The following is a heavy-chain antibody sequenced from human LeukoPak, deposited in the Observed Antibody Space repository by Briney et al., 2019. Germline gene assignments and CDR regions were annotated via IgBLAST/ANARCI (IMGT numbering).Heavy chain of an antibody. CDR3: ARGLGARGWRNWFDP. Sequence: ASVKVSCKASGYTFTGYYMHWVRQAPGQGLEWMGWINPNSGGTNYAQKFQGRVTMTRDTSISTAYMELSRLRSDDTAVYYCARGLGARGWRNWFDPWGRGTLVTVSS. D-gene: IGHD1-26*01. CDR1: GYTFTGYY. V-gene: IGHV1-2*02. J-gene: IGHJ5*02. CDR2: INPNSGGT.